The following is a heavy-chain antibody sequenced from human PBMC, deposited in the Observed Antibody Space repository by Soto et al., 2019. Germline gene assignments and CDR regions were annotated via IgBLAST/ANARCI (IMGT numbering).Heavy chain of an antibody. Sequence: QVQLVQSGAEVKKPGSSVKVSCKASGGTFSSYAISWVRQAPGQGLEWMGGIIPIFGTANYAQKFQGRVTITADEATSTAYMELSSLRSEDTAVYYCAREEIVVGPAAMPTFLYDGMDVWGQGTTVTV. V-gene: IGHV1-69*01. J-gene: IGHJ6*02. CDR2: IIPIFGTA. D-gene: IGHD2-2*01. CDR1: GGTFSSYA. CDR3: AREEIVVGPAAMPTFLYDGMDV.